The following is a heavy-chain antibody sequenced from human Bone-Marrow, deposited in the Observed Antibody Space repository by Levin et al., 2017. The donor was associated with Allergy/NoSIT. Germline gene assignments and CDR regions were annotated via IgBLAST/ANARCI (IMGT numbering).Heavy chain of an antibody. D-gene: IGHD3-3*01. J-gene: IGHJ6*02. CDR3: AKDGYLEWFDAAEKYGMDV. CDR1: GFTFHDYA. V-gene: IGHV3-9*01. Sequence: SLKISCAASGFTFHDYAMHWVRQAPGKGLEWVSSINWNSGSIDYAGSVKGRFTISRDNAKNSLYLQMNSLKSEDTALYYCAKDGYLEWFDAAEKYGMDVWGQGTTVTVSS. CDR2: INWNSGSI.